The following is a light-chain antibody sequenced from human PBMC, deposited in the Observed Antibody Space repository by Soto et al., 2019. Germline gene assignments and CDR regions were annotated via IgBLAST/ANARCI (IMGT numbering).Light chain of an antibody. J-gene: IGKJ2*01. CDR3: QQYGSSPGT. CDR2: GAS. Sequence: EIVLTQSPGTLSLSPGERATLSCRASQSVRSSYLAWYQQKPGQAPRLLIFGASSRATGIPDRFSGNGSGTDFTRTISTLEPEDFAVYYCQQYGSSPGTFGQGTKLEIK. V-gene: IGKV3-20*01. CDR1: QSVRSSY.